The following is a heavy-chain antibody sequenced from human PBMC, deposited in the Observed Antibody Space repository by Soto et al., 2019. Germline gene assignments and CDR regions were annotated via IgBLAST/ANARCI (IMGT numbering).Heavy chain of an antibody. CDR2: IYYSGST. J-gene: IGHJ6*02. Sequence: SETLSLTCTVSGGSISSGGYYWSWIRQHPGKGLEWIGYIYYSGSTYYNPSLKSRVTISVDTSKNQFSLKLSSVTAADTAMYYCARDYGGNSRGGNYYYYGMDVWGQGTTVTVSS. CDR3: ARDYGGNSRGGNYYYYGMDV. V-gene: IGHV4-31*03. D-gene: IGHD4-17*01. CDR1: GGSISSGGYY.